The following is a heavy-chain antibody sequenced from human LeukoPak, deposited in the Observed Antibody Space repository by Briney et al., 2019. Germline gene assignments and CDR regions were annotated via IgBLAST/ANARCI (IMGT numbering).Heavy chain of an antibody. V-gene: IGHV1-18*01. CDR2: ISAYNGNT. D-gene: IGHD4-17*01. CDR3: ARGDDYGDYVFELGLDY. J-gene: IGHJ4*02. Sequence: GASVKVSCKASGYTFTSYGISWVRQAPGQGLEWMGWISAYNGNTNYAQKLQGRVTMTTDTSTSTAYMELRSLRSDDTAVYYCARGDDYGDYVFELGLDYWGQGTLVTVSS. CDR1: GYTFTSYG.